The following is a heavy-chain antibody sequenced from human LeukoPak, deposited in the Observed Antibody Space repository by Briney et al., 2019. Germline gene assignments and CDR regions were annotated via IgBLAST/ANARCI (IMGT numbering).Heavy chain of an antibody. J-gene: IGHJ4*02. CDR1: GGSFSGYY. D-gene: IGHD6-13*01. CDR3: ARSLKIIAAAGTWFFDY. V-gene: IGHV4-34*01. Sequence: SETLSLTCAVYGGSFSGYYWSWIRQPPGKGLEWIGEINHSGSTNYNPSLKSRVTISVDTSKNQFSLKLSSVTAADTAAYYCARSLKIIAAAGTWFFDYWGQGTLVTVSS. CDR2: INHSGST.